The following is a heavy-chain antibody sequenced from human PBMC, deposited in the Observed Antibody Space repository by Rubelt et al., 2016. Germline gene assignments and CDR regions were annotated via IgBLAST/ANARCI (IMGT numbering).Heavy chain of an antibody. CDR3: ARHLRLPTGPYYYYGMDV. V-gene: IGHV4-30-2*01. CDR2: IYHSGST. J-gene: IGHJ6*02. Sequence: QLQLQESGSGLVKPSQTLSLTCAVSGGSISSGGYSWSWIRQPPGKGLEWIGYIYHSGSTYYNPSLKSRVTISVEPPKNQFSLNRSPVTAADTAVYYCARHLRLPTGPYYYYGMDVWGQGTTVTVSS. CDR1: GGSISSGGYS. D-gene: IGHD2-15*01.